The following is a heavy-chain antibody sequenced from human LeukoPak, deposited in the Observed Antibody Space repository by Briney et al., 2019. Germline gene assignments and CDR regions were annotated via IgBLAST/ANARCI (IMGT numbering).Heavy chain of an antibody. CDR2: INPNTGDT. J-gene: IGHJ3*01. Sequence: ASVKVPCKASGYTFIDFYLHWVRQAPGQAFEWMGWINPNTGDTNFAQKFLGTVTLTSDTSINTAYMEIHSLRPDDAAVYYCTRPRYTIKGAVNGWASFDLWGQGTKVTVSS. CDR3: TRPRYTIKGAVNGWASFDL. V-gene: IGHV1-2*02. CDR1: GYTFIDFY. D-gene: IGHD3-3*01.